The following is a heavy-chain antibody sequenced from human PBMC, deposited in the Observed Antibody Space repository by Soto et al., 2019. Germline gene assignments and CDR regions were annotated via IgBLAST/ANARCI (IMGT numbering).Heavy chain of an antibody. V-gene: IGHV4-31*11. J-gene: IGHJ3*02. CDR3: ARAAGIVVVVAAKNDAFDI. CDR1: GGSFSGGYY. CDR2: IYYSGST. D-gene: IGHD2-15*01. Sequence: PSETLSLTCAVYGGSFSGGYYWSWIRQHPGKGLEWIGYIYYSGSTYYNPSLKSRVTISVDTSKNQFSLKLSSVTAADTAVYYCARAAGIVVVVAAKNDAFDIWGQGTTVTVSS.